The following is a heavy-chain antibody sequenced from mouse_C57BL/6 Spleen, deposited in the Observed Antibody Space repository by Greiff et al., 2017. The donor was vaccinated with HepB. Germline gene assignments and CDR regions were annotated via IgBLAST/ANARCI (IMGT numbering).Heavy chain of an antibody. D-gene: IGHD1-1*01. CDR2: IWRGGST. CDR1: GFSLTSYG. V-gene: IGHV2-5*01. Sequence: QVQLQQSGPGLVQPSQSLSITCTVSGFSLTSYGVHWVRQSPGKGLEWMGVIWRGGSTDYNAAFMSSLSITKDNTKSQDYFKMNSLQADETAIYYCAYEGSREWYVDGWGTGTTVTVAS. CDR3: AYEGSREWYVDG. J-gene: IGHJ1*03.